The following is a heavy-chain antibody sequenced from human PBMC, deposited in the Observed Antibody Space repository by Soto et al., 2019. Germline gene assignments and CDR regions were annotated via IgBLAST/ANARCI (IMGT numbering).Heavy chain of an antibody. J-gene: IGHJ4*02. CDR2: INHSGST. CDR1: GGSFSGYY. Sequence: SETLSLTCAVYGGSFSGYYWSWIRQPPGKGLEWIGEINHSGSTNYNPSLKSRVTISVDTSKNRFSLKLSSGTAADTAVYYCARGPETGFDYWGQGTLVTVSS. D-gene: IGHD7-27*01. V-gene: IGHV4-34*01. CDR3: ARGPETGFDY.